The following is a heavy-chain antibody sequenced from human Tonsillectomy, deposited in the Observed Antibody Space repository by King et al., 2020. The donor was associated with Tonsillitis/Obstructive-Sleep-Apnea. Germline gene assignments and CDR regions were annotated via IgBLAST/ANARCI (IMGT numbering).Heavy chain of an antibody. CDR1: GGSISSYY. D-gene: IGHD3-3*01. CDR2: IYYSGST. CDR3: ARMSIGVVIIKHPNYFDY. J-gene: IGHJ4*02. V-gene: IGHV4-59*01. Sequence: VQLQESGPGLVKPSETLSLTCTVSGGSISSYYWSWIRQPPGKGLEWIGYIYYSGSTNYNPSLKSRVTISVDTSKNQFSLKLSSVTAADTAVYYCARMSIGVVIIKHPNYFDYWGQGTLVTVSS.